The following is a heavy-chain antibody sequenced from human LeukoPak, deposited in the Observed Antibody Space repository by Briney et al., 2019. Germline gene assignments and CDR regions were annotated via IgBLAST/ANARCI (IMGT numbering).Heavy chain of an antibody. Sequence: SETLSLTCTVSGGSISSYYWSWIRQPPGKGLEWIGYIYYSGSTNYNPSLRSRVTISVDTSKNQFSLKLSSVTAADTAVYYCARGLLLWFGEFVVPKKSNWFDPWGQGTLVTVSS. J-gene: IGHJ5*02. CDR1: GGSISSYY. CDR2: IYYSGST. V-gene: IGHV4-59*12. CDR3: ARGLLLWFGEFVVPKKSNWFDP. D-gene: IGHD3-10*01.